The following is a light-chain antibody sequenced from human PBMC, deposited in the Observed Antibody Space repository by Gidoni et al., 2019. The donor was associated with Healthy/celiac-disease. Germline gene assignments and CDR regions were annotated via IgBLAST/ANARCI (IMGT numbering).Light chain of an antibody. Sequence: QSALPQPASVSGSPGQSITISCTGTSSDVGSYNLVSWYQQHPGKAHKLMIYEGSTRPSGVSNRFSGSKSGNTASLTISGLQAEDEADYYCCSYAGSSTFVVFGGGTKLTVL. CDR3: CSYAGSSTFVV. CDR2: EGS. V-gene: IGLV2-23*03. CDR1: SSDVGSYNL. J-gene: IGLJ2*01.